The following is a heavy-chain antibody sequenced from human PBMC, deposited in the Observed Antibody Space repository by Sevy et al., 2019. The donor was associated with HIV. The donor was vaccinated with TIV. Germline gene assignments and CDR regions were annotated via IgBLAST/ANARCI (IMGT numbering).Heavy chain of an antibody. V-gene: IGHV3-21*01. D-gene: IGHD3-10*01. J-gene: IGHJ6*03. Sequence: GGSLRLSCAASGFTFSSYTMNWVRQAPGKGLEWVSFISSSSSYIYNADSVKGRFTISRDNAKNSLYLQMNSLRAEDTAVYYCARDGITMVRGVTALSGVGYMDVWGKGTTVTVSS. CDR1: GFTFSSYT. CDR2: ISSSSSYI. CDR3: ARDGITMVRGVTALSGVGYMDV.